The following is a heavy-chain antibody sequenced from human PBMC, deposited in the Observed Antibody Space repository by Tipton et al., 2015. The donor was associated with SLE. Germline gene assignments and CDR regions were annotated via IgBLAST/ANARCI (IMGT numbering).Heavy chain of an antibody. D-gene: IGHD2/OR15-2a*01. V-gene: IGHV4-34*01. J-gene: IGHJ3*02. Sequence: LRLSCAIYSGSFSGYHWSWIRQPPGKGLVWIGEINYSGSTNYNPSLKSRDTISIGTSKNQLSLKLSSVTAADTAVYYCARGVAHFYDSGSFDIWGQGTLVTVSS. CDR1: SGSFSGYH. CDR3: ARGVAHFYDSGSFDI. CDR2: INYSGST.